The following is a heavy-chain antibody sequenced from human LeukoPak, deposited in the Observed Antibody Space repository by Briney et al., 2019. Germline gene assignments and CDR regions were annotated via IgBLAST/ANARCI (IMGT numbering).Heavy chain of an antibody. CDR2: IDAVGDT. J-gene: IGHJ2*01. V-gene: IGHV3-66*02. D-gene: IGHD7-27*01. Sequence: GGSLRLSCAGSGFTVSDSYMTWIRQAPGKGLEWVSLIDAVGDTYYADSLKGRFTLSRDNSKNTLNLQMNCLRPEDTAVYFCGRFRPNWGLAFRGRGTLVSVSS. CDR1: GFTVSDSY. CDR3: GRFRPNWGLAF.